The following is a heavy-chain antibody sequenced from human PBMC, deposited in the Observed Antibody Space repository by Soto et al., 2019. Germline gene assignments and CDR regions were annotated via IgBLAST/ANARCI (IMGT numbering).Heavy chain of an antibody. J-gene: IGHJ4*02. CDR3: ARPVTHQGGDLDY. CDR2: INSDGSST. CDR1: GFTFSSNW. Sequence: EVQLVESGGGLVQPGGSLRLSCAASGFTFSSNWMHWVRQAPGKGLEWVSRINSDGSSTSYADSVKGRFTISRDNATNTLFLQMNSLRAEDTAVYYCARPVTHQGGDLDYWGQGTLVTVSS. D-gene: IGHD2-21*02. V-gene: IGHV3-74*01.